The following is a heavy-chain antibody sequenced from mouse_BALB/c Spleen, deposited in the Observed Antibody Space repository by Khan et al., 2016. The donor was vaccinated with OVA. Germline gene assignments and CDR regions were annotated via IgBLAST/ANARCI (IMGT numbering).Heavy chain of an antibody. CDR2: IYPGTDNS. Sequence: QVQLKESGAELVRPGASVKLSCKTSGYIFTSYWIYWVKQRSGQGLEWIARIYPGTDNSYYNEKFKDKATLTADKSSSTAYMQLSSLKSEDSDVYVCAREEALYHFDHWGQGTTLTVSS. J-gene: IGHJ2*01. V-gene: IGHV1-76*01. CDR3: AREEALYHFDH. CDR1: GYIFTSYW. D-gene: IGHD3-2*02.